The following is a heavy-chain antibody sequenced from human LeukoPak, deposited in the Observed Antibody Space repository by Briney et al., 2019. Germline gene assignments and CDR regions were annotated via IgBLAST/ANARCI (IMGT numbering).Heavy chain of an antibody. CDR2: INHSGST. CDR3: ARGLRYYYDSSGYYTD. D-gene: IGHD3-22*01. Sequence: SETLSLTCAVYGGSFSGYYWSWIRQPPGKGMEWIGEINHSGSTNYNPSLKSRVTISVDTSKNQFSLKLSSVTAADTAVYYCARGLRYYYDSSGYYTDWGQGTLVTVSS. CDR1: GGSFSGYY. J-gene: IGHJ4*02. V-gene: IGHV4-34*01.